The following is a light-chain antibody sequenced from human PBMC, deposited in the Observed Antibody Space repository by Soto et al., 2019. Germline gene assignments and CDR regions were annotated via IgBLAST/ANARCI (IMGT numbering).Light chain of an antibody. J-gene: IGLJ1*01. V-gene: IGLV2-23*01. CDR2: EAS. Sequence: QSALAQPASVCGSPGQSITISCTGTSSDVGSHNLVSWYQQYPGKAPKLVIFEASKRPSGVSNRFSGSKSGSTASLTISGLQAEDEADYYCCSNAVGSTYVFGTGTKLTVL. CDR1: SSDVGSHNL. CDR3: CSNAVGSTYV.